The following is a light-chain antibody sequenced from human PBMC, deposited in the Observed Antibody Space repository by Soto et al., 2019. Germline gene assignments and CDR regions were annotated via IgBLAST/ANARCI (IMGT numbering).Light chain of an antibody. CDR2: GVS. Sequence: EIVLTQSPATLSLSPADRANLSCRASQSVTSSLAWFQQKPGQAPRLLIYGVSRRATAIPARFSGSGSGTDFTLTISSLEPEDFAVYYCQPRTTWPTFGGGTKVEIK. V-gene: IGKV3-11*01. CDR3: QPRTTWPT. CDR1: QSVTSS. J-gene: IGKJ4*01.